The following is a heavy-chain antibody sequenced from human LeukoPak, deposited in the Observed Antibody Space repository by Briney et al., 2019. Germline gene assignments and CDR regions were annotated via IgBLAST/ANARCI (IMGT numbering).Heavy chain of an antibody. CDR2: IRISSSYI. CDR1: GVSFSSDS. V-gene: IGHV3-21*01. J-gene: IGHJ4*02. Sequence: GQSLRLSCAASGVSFSSDSMNWGRQAQGNGLGWDSSIRISSSYITYADSVKGRFSNSRDNATNSLYLQVNSPRAEDTAVYFCASCSGGSCYLDYWGQGTLVTVSS. CDR3: ASCSGGSCYLDY. D-gene: IGHD2-15*01.